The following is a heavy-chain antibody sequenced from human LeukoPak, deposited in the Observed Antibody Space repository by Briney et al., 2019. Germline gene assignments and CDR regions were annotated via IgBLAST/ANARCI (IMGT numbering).Heavy chain of an antibody. V-gene: IGHV4-39*01. D-gene: IGHD2-15*01. CDR2: IYYSGST. CDR3: ARVVVVVTTWVFPYFDY. CDR1: GGSISSSSYY. Sequence: SETLSLTCSVPGGSISSSSYYWGWIRQPPGKGLEWIGSIYYSGSTYYNPSLKSRVTISVDTSKNQFSLKLSSVTAADTAVYYCARVVVVVTTWVFPYFDYWGQGTLVAVSS. J-gene: IGHJ4*02.